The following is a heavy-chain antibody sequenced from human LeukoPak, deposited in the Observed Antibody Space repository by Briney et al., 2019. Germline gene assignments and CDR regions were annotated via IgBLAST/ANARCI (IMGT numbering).Heavy chain of an antibody. Sequence: SVKVSCKASGGTFSSYAISWVRQAPGQELGWMGRIIPILGIANYAQKFQGRVTITADKSTSTAYMELSSLRSEDTAVYYCARDRGTGLFDYWGQGTLVTVSS. J-gene: IGHJ4*02. CDR3: ARDRGTGLFDY. CDR1: GGTFSSYA. D-gene: IGHD2-8*02. V-gene: IGHV1-69*04. CDR2: IIPILGIA.